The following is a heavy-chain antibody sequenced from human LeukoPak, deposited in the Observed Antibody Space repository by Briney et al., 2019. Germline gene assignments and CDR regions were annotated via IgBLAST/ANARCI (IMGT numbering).Heavy chain of an antibody. CDR1: GFTFSSYA. D-gene: IGHD2-15*01. Sequence: GGSLRLSCAASGFTFSSYAMSWVRQAPGQGLEWVSAISGSGGSTYYADSVKGRFTISRDTSKSTLYLQMNSLRAEDTAVYYCAKRSGDSYYLDSWGQGTLVTVSS. J-gene: IGHJ4*02. V-gene: IGHV3-23*01. CDR2: ISGSGGST. CDR3: AKRSGDSYYLDS.